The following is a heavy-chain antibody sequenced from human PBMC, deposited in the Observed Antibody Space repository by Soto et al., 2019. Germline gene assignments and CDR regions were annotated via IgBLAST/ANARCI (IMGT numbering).Heavy chain of an antibody. D-gene: IGHD6-13*01. CDR3: AGGLRAAGGRGYFQY. CDR1: GFIFSSYG. J-gene: IGHJ1*01. V-gene: IGHV3-33*01. CDR2: IWYDGSNT. Sequence: QVQLVESGGGVVQPGRSLTLSCAASGFIFSSYGMHWVRQAPGKGLQWVAVIWYDGSNTYYADSVKGRFTISRDNSKKPLYLQMNSLRAEDTAVYYCAGGLRAAGGRGYFQYWGQGTLVTVSS.